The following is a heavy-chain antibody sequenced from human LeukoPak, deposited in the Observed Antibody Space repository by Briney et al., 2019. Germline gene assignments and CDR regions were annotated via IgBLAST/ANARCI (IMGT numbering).Heavy chain of an antibody. V-gene: IGHV1-3*03. D-gene: IGHD6-19*01. CDR1: GYTFTNYA. J-gene: IGHJ4*02. CDR3: ARDRSSGWWYLDY. Sequence: ASVKVSCKASGYTFTNYAMHWVRQAPGQRLEWMGWINAGDGNTKYSQEFQGRVTIIRDTSASTAYMELSSLRSEDMAVYYCARDRSSGWWYLDYWGQGTLVTVSS. CDR2: INAGDGNT.